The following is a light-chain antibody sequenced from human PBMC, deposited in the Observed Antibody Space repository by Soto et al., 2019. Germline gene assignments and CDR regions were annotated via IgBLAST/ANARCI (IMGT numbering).Light chain of an antibody. CDR2: DVS. CDR1: SRDVGGYNS. J-gene: IGLJ1*01. Sequence: QSALTQPASVSGSPGLSIAISCTGTSRDVGGYNSVSWYQQQPGKVPKLIIYDVSSRPSGVSNRVSGSKSGNTASLTISGLQAEDEGDYYCSSYTTGGSYVFGTGTKLTVL. V-gene: IGLV2-14*01. CDR3: SSYTTGGSYV.